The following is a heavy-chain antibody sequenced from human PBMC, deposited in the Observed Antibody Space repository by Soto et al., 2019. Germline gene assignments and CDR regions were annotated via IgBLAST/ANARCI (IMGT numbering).Heavy chain of an antibody. CDR2: IYYSGST. CDR3: ARAYDFWSGFDY. Sequence: SETLSLTCTVSGGSISSYYWSWIRQPPGKGLEWIGYIYYSGSTNYNPSLKSRVTILVDTSKNQFSLKLSSVTAADTAVYYCARAYDFWSGFDYWGQGTLVTVSS. J-gene: IGHJ4*02. CDR1: GGSISSYY. D-gene: IGHD3-3*01. V-gene: IGHV4-59*01.